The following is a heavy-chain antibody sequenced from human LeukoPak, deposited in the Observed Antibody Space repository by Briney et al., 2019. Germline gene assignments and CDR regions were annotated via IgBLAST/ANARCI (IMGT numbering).Heavy chain of an antibody. CDR1: GFTFSNAW. CDR2: IKSKTDGGTT. D-gene: IGHD4/OR15-4a*01. V-gene: IGHV3-15*01. Sequence: GGSLRLSCAASGFTFSNAWMSWVRQAPGKGLKWVGRIKSKTDGGTTDYAAPVKGRFTISRDDSKNTLYLQMNSLRAEDTAVYHCVRVDYRDEGIYYWGQGTLVTVSS. J-gene: IGHJ4*02. CDR3: VRVDYRDEGIYY.